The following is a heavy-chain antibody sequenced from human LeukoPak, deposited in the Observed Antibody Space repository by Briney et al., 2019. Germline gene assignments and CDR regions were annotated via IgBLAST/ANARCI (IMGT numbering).Heavy chain of an antibody. CDR2: MDYSGST. V-gene: IGHV4-39*01. Sequence: SETLSLSCTVSGASISSSSYYWAWIRQPPGKGLEWIGSMDYSGSTYYKPSLKSRVTISVDTSKNQFSLKLSSVTAADTAVYYCAGYNGSHLGAGAEYFQHWGQGTLVTVSS. CDR1: GASISSSSYY. D-gene: IGHD1-26*01. CDR3: AGYNGSHLGAGAEYFQH. J-gene: IGHJ1*01.